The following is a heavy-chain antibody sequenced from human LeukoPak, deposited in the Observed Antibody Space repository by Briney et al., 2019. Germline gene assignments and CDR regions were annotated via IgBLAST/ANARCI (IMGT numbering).Heavy chain of an antibody. J-gene: IGHJ4*02. Sequence: GGSLRLSCAASGFTFSSYGMHWVRQAPGKGLEWVAVISYDGSNKYYADSVKGRFTISRDNSKNTLYLQMNSLRAEDTAVYYCAKLVREGFDYWGQGTLATVSS. CDR1: GFTFSSYG. V-gene: IGHV3-30*18. D-gene: IGHD1-26*01. CDR2: ISYDGSNK. CDR3: AKLVREGFDY.